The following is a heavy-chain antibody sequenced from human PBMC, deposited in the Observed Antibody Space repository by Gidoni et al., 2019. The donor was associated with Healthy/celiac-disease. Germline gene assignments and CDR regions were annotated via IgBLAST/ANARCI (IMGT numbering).Heavy chain of an antibody. D-gene: IGHD5-12*01. CDR3: AHTQQERFGGGSKGKSDAFDI. CDR2: IYWDDDK. J-gene: IGHJ3*02. CDR1: GFSLSTSGVG. Sequence: QITLKESGPTLVKPTQTLTLTCTFSGFSLSTSGVGVGWIRQPPGKALEWLALIYWDDDKRYSPSLKSRLTITKDTSKNQVVLTMTNMDPVDTATYYCAHTQQERFGGGSKGKSDAFDIWGQGTMVTVSS. V-gene: IGHV2-5*02.